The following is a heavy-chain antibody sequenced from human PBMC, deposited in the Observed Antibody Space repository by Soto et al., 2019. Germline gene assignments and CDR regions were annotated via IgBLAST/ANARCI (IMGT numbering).Heavy chain of an antibody. CDR3: ARDYRASYPAYYYYGMDV. CDR1: GGSISSGDYY. J-gene: IGHJ6*02. CDR2: IYYSVTT. V-gene: IGHV4-31*01. Sequence: QVQLQESGPGLVKPSQTLSLTCSVSGGSISSGDYYWSWIRQHPGKGLEWIGYIYYSVTTYYNPSLKSQVTTPVDTSKNQSSLKLSSVTAADTAVYYCARDYRASYPAYYYYGMDVWGQGTTVTVSS. D-gene: IGHD3-16*02.